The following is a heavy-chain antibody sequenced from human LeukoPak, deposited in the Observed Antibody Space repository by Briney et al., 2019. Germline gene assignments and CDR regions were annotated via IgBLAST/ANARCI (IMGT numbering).Heavy chain of an antibody. J-gene: IGHJ4*02. Sequence: GGSLRLSCAASGFTFSSYRMNWVRQAPGKGLEWVSSISSSSSYIYYADSVKGRFTISRDNAKNSLYLQMNSLRAEDTAVYYCARMTLYGSGTVHWGQGILVTVSS. V-gene: IGHV3-21*01. CDR3: ARMTLYGSGTVH. CDR1: GFTFSSYR. D-gene: IGHD3-10*01. CDR2: ISSSSSYI.